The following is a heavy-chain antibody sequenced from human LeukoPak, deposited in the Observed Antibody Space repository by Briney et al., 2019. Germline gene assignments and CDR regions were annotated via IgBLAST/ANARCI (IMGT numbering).Heavy chain of an antibody. CDR1: GFTFSSYA. J-gene: IGHJ4*02. CDR2: ISGSGGST. Sequence: GGSLRLSCAAPGFTFSSYAMSWVRQAPGKGLEWVSAISGSGGSTYYADSVKGRFTISRDNSKNTLYLQMNSLRAEDTAVYYSAVGSYLGRNFDYWGQGALVTVSS. CDR3: AVGSYLGRNFDY. V-gene: IGHV3-23*01. D-gene: IGHD1-26*01.